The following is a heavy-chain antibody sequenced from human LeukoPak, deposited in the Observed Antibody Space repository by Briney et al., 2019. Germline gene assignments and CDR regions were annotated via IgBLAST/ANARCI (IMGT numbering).Heavy chain of an antibody. D-gene: IGHD1-26*01. CDR2: ISGGST. CDR3: AKEFVGSGSYTDY. V-gene: IGHV3-23*01. Sequence: GGSRRLSCAASGFTFSSYAMSWVRQAPGKGLEWVSAISGGSTYYADSVKGRFTISRDNSKNTLYLQMNSLRAEDTAVYYCAKEFVGSGSYTDYWGQGTLVTVSS. J-gene: IGHJ4*02. CDR1: GFTFSSYA.